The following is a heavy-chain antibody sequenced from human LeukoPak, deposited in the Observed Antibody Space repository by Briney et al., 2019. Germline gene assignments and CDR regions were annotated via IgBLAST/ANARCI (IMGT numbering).Heavy chain of an antibody. Sequence: PGGSLRLSCVASGFTVSSNFMSWVRQAPGKGLGWVSVIYSGGTTYYADSVKGRFTISRDNSKNTLYLQMNSLRAEDTAMYYCARDGYGYNYMDVWGKGTTVTVSS. CDR1: GFTVSSNF. V-gene: IGHV3-53*01. CDR3: ARDGYGYNYMDV. D-gene: IGHD1-1*01. CDR2: IYSGGTT. J-gene: IGHJ6*03.